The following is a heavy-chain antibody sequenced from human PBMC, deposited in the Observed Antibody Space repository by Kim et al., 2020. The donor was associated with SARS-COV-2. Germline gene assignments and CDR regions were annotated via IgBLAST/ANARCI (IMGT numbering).Heavy chain of an antibody. D-gene: IGHD1-26*01. Sequence: ASVKVSCKASGYTFTSYGISWVRQAPGQGLEGMGWISAYNGNTNYAQKLQGRVTMTTDTSTSTAYMELRSLRSDDTAVYYYARDSPLWEWELPSIGTHFDYWGQGTLVTVSS. V-gene: IGHV1-18*04. J-gene: IGHJ4*02. CDR2: ISAYNGNT. CDR3: ARDSPLWEWELPSIGTHFDY. CDR1: GYTFTSYG.